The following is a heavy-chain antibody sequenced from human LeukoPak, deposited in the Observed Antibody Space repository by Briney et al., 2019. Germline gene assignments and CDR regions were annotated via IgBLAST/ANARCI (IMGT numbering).Heavy chain of an antibody. V-gene: IGHV1-18*01. CDR2: ISAYNGNT. J-gene: IGHJ6*02. Sequence: GASVKVSCKASGYTFTSYGISWVRQAPGQGLEWMGWISAYNGNTNYAQKLQGRVTMTADTSTSTAYMELRSLRSDDTAVCYCARASYDILTGYYHYGMDVWGQGTTVTVSS. D-gene: IGHD3-9*01. CDR3: ARASYDILTGYYHYGMDV. CDR1: GYTFTSYG.